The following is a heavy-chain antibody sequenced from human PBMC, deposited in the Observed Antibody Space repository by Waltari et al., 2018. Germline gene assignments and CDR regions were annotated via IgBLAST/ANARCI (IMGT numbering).Heavy chain of an antibody. Sequence: QVQLVQSGAEVKKPGASVKISCKTSEYTFTSSYVHWVRKAPGQGLEWMGIINPSGGSTIYAQKFQGRVTMTMDTSTSTVYMELSSLRSEDTAVYYCASDTGALWMDVWGQGTTVTVSS. CDR3: ASDTGALWMDV. CDR2: INPSGGST. D-gene: IGHD2-21*01. J-gene: IGHJ6*02. CDR1: EYTFTSSY. V-gene: IGHV1-46*01.